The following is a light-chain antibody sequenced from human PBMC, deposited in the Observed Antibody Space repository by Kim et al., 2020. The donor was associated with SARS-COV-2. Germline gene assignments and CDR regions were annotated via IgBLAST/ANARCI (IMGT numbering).Light chain of an antibody. CDR3: LRYYGGAQHWV. J-gene: IGLJ3*02. CDR1: TGAVTSGYY. Sequence: GTVTHTSASGTGAVTSGYYPSWCQQKPGQAPRALIYSASNKHSWTPARFSGSLLGGKAALTLSGVQPEDEAEYNCLRYYGGAQHWVFGGGTQLTVL. CDR2: SAS. V-gene: IGLV7-43*01.